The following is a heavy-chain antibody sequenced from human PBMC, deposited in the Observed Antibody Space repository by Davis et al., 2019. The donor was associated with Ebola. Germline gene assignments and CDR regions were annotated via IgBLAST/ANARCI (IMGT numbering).Heavy chain of an antibody. CDR3: AKERGSYYGYYYYYYMDV. V-gene: IGHV3-23*01. J-gene: IGHJ6*03. CDR1: GFTFSSYA. D-gene: IGHD3-10*01. CDR2: ISGSGGST. Sequence: GESLKISCAASGFTFSSYAMSWVRQAPGKGLEWVSAISGSGGSTYYADSVKGRFTISRDNSKNTLYLQMNSLRAEDTAVYYCAKERGSYYGYYYYYYMDVWGKGTTVTVSS.